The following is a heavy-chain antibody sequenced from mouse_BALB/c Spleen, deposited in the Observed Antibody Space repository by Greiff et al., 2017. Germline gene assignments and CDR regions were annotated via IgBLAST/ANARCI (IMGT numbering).Heavy chain of an antibody. CDR3: ARTGDYAMDY. CDR2: ISNLAYSI. V-gene: IGHV5-15*02. J-gene: IGHJ4*01. Sequence: EVKLVESGGGLVQPGGSRKLSCAASGFTFSDYGMAWVRQAPGKGPEWVAFISNLAYSIYYADTVTGRFTISRENAKNTLYLEMSSLRSEDTAMYYCARTGDYAMDYWGQGTSVTVSS. CDR1: GFTFSDYG. D-gene: IGHD4-1*01.